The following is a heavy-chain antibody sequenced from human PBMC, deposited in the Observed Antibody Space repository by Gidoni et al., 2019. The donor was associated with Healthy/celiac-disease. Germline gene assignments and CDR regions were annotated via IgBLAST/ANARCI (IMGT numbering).Heavy chain of an antibody. CDR1: GGTFICYA. D-gene: IGHD2-21*02. V-gene: IGHV1-69*01. Sequence: QVQLVQSAAEVKKPGSSVKVSCKASGGTFICYALSWVRQAPGQGLEWMGVSITIFDTANYAQKFQGRVTITADESTSTAYMELNSLRSEDTAVYYCARGFRGAYCGGDCYSFSGMDVWGQGTTVTVSS. J-gene: IGHJ6*02. CDR2: SITIFDTA. CDR3: ARGFRGAYCGGDCYSFSGMDV.